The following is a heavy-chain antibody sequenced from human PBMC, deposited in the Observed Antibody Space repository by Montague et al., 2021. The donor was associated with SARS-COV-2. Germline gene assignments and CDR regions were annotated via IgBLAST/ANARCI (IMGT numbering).Heavy chain of an antibody. CDR1: NVSINNYS. CDR2: TYNSGTT. Sequence: SETLSLTCTVSNVSINNYSRGWIRQAPGKGLEWIGHTYNSGTTDYNPSLKSRVTISVDTSKNQFSLKLSSVTAADTAVYSCARVVGDYDFWSGQYYYYYYMDVWGKGTTVTVSS. V-gene: IGHV4-59*01. D-gene: IGHD3-3*01. J-gene: IGHJ6*03. CDR3: ARVVGDYDFWSGQYYYYYYMDV.